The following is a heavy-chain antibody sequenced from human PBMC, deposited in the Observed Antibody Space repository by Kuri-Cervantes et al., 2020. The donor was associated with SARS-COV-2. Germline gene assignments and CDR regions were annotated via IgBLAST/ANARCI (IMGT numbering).Heavy chain of an antibody. CDR3: AKDSRYDFWSGYYFDY. CDR2: ISSSSSYI. CDR1: GFTFSSYS. V-gene: IGHV3-21*04. J-gene: IGHJ4*02. Sequence: GESLKSSCAASGFTFSSYSMNWVRQAPGKGLEWVSSISSSSSYIYYADSVKGRFTISRDNAKNSLYLQMNSLRAEDTAVYYCAKDSRYDFWSGYYFDYWGQGTLVTVSS. D-gene: IGHD3-3*01.